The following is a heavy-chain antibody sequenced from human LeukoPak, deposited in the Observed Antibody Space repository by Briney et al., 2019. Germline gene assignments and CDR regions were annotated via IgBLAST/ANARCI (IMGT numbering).Heavy chain of an antibody. V-gene: IGHV3-21*01. D-gene: IGHD2-2*01. CDR3: ARVSCSSTSCPPQVDY. CDR2: ISSSSSYI. Sequence: PGGSLRLSCAASGFTFSSYSMNWVRQAPGKGLEWVSSISSSSSYIYYADSVKGRFTISRDNAKNSLYLQMNSLRAEDTAVYYCARVSCSSTSCPPQVDYWGQGTLVTVSS. J-gene: IGHJ4*02. CDR1: GFTFSSYS.